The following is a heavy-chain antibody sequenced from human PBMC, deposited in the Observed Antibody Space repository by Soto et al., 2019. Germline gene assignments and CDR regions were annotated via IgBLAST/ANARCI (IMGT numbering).Heavy chain of an antibody. CDR2: MNPNSGNT. CDR3: ARGDIYCSSTSCYTSDAFDI. CDR1: GYTFTSYD. D-gene: IGHD2-2*02. V-gene: IGHV1-8*01. J-gene: IGHJ3*02. Sequence: QVQLVQSGAEVKKPGASVKVSCKASGYTFTSYDINWVRQATGQGLEWMGWMNPNSGNTGYALKFQGRVTRTRNISISTAYMELSSLRSEDTAVYYCARGDIYCSSTSCYTSDAFDIWGQGTMVTVSS.